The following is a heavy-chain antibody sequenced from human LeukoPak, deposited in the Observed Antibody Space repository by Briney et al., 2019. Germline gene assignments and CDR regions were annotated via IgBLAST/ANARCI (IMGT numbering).Heavy chain of an antibody. D-gene: IGHD6-13*01. CDR1: GGTFSSYA. J-gene: IGHJ4*02. CDR3: ARVETTEGRSWYREFDY. V-gene: IGHV1-69*13. Sequence: SVKVSCKASGGTFSSYAISWVRQAPGQGLEWMGGIIPIFGTANYAQKFQGRVTITADESTSTAYMELSSLRSEDTAVYYCARVETTEGRSWYREFDYWGQGTLVTVSS. CDR2: IIPIFGTA.